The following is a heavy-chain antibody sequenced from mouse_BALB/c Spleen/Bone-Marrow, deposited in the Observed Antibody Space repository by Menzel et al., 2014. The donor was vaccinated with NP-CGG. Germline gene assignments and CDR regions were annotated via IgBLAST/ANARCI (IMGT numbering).Heavy chain of an antibody. CDR2: IYPGDGDT. J-gene: IGHJ4*01. V-gene: IGHV1-80*01. Sequence: VKLLESGAELVRPGSSVKISCKASGYAFSSYWMNWVKQRPGQGLEWIGQIYPGDGDTNYNGKFKGKATLTADKSSSTAYMQLSSLAPEDSAVYFCARWITTVVAPYAMDYWGQGTSVTVSS. CDR3: ARWITTVVAPYAMDY. D-gene: IGHD1-1*01. CDR1: GYAFSSYW.